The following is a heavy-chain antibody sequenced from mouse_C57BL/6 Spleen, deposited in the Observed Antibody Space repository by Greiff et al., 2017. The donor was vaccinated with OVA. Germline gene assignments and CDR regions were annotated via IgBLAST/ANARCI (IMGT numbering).Heavy chain of an antibody. V-gene: IGHV1-18*01. CDR3: ARPNYGTAMDY. J-gene: IGHJ4*01. Sequence: EVKLVESGPELVKPGASVKIPCKASGYTFTDYNMDWVKQSHGKSLEWIGDINPNNGGTIYNQKFKGKATLTVDKSSSTAYMELRSLTSEDTAVYYCARPNYGTAMDYWGQGTSVTVSS. CDR1: GYTFTDYN. CDR2: INPNNGGT. D-gene: IGHD1-1*01.